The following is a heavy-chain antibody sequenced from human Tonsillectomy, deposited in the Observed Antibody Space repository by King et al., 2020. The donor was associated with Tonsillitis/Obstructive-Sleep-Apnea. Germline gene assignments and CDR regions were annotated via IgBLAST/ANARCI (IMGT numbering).Heavy chain of an antibody. Sequence: VQLVESGGGSVQPGGSLRLSCAASGFTFISYAMTWVRQAPGKGLEWVSSISDNGAGTHYADSVKGRFTISRDNSKNTLYLQINSLRVDDTAVYYCAGGPAGADYYHMDVWGKGTTVTVSS. CDR3: AGGPAGADYYHMDV. V-gene: IGHV3-23*04. D-gene: IGHD6-19*01. J-gene: IGHJ6*03. CDR2: ISDNGAGT. CDR1: GFTFISYA.